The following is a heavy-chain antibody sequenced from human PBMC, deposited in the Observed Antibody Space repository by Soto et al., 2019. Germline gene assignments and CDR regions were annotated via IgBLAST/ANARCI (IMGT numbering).Heavy chain of an antibody. V-gene: IGHV1-69*08. CDR3: ARDLYGVVPAATILYYYYGMDV. CDR2: IIPILGIA. D-gene: IGHD2-2*01. CDR1: GGTFSSYT. Sequence: QVQLVQSGAEVKKPGSSVKVSCKASGGTFSSYTISWVRQAPGQGLEWMGRIIPILGIANYAQKFQGRVTITADKSTSTAYMELSSLRSEDTAVYYCARDLYGVVPAATILYYYYGMDVWGQGTTVTVSS. J-gene: IGHJ6*02.